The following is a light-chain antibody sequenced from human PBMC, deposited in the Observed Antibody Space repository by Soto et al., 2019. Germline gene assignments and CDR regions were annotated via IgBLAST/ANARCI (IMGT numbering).Light chain of an antibody. V-gene: IGKV1-5*01. CDR3: QQYHSYWT. CDR1: QSISSR. CDR2: DAS. J-gene: IGKJ1*01. Sequence: DIQITQSPSTLSASVGDRVTITCRASQSISSRLAWFQQKPGKAPKLLIYDASSLESGVPQRFSGSGSGTEFTLTISSLQTDDFSTYYYQQYHSYWTFGQGTKVDIK.